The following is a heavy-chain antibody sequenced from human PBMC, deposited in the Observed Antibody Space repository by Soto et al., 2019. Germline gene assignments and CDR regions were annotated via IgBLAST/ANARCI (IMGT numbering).Heavy chain of an antibody. D-gene: IGHD6-13*01. CDR2: INAGNGNT. CDR1: GYTFTSYA. V-gene: IGHV1-3*01. J-gene: IGHJ6*02. CDR3: ARDFQLAAAGYYYYYYGMDV. Sequence: EASVQVSCKASGYTFTSYAMHWVRQAPGQRLEWMGWINAGNGNTKYSQKFQGRVTITRDTSASTAYMELSSLRSEDTAVYYCARDFQLAAAGYYYYYYGMDVWGQGTTVTVSS.